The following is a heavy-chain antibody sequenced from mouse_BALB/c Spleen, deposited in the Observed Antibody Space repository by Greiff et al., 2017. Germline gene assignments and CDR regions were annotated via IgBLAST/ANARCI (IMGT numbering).Heavy chain of an antibody. CDR3: ARGVVAYYYAMDY. V-gene: IGHV5-17*02. CDR1: GFTFSSFG. Sequence: EVKVVESGGGLVQPGGSRKLSCAASGFTFSSFGMHWVRQAPEKGLEWVAYISSGSSTIYYADTVKGRFTISRDNPKNTLFLQMTSLRSEDTAMYYCARGVVAYYYAMDYWGQGTSVTVSS. J-gene: IGHJ4*01. D-gene: IGHD1-1*01. CDR2: ISSGSSTI.